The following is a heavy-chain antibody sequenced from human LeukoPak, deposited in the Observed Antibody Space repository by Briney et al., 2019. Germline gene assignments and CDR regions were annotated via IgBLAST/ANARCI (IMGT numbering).Heavy chain of an antibody. V-gene: IGHV3-11*04. D-gene: IGHD3-10*01. J-gene: IGHJ4*02. Sequence: GGSLRLSCAASGFIVNTNYMTWVRQAPGKGLEWVSYISSSGSTIYYADSVKGRFTISRDNAKNSLYLQMNSLRAEDTAVYYCTSVYYYGSGSSYYFDYWGQGTLVTVSS. CDR3: TSVYYYGSGSSYYFDY. CDR1: GFIVNTNY. CDR2: ISSSGSTI.